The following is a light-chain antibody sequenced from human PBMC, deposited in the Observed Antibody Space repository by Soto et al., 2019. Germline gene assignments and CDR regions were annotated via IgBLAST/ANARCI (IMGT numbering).Light chain of an antibody. CDR2: EVN. J-gene: IGLJ2*01. CDR1: SSDVGGYNY. CDR3: SSYAGSSVV. V-gene: IGLV2-8*01. Sequence: QSVLIQPPSASGSPGQSVTISCTGTSSDVGGYNYVSWYQQHPGKAPKLMIYEVNKRPSGVTDRFSGSKSGNTASLTVSGLQADDEADYHCSSYAGSSVVFGGGTKLTVL.